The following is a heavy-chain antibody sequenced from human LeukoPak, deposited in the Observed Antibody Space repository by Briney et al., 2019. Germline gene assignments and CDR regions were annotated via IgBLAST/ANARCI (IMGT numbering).Heavy chain of an antibody. J-gene: IGHJ3*02. D-gene: IGHD4-17*01. CDR3: ARGYGVDDAFDI. CDR2: INHSGST. CDR1: GGSFSGYY. Sequence: SETLSLTCAVYGGSFSGYYWSWIRQPPGKGLEWIGEINHSGSTNYNPSLKSRVTISVDTSKNQFSLKLSSVTAADTAVYYCARGYGVDDAFDIWGQGTMVTVSS. V-gene: IGHV4-34*01.